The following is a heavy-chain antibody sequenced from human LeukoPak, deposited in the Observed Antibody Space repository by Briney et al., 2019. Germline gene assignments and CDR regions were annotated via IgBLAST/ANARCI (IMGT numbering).Heavy chain of an antibody. CDR3: ARHRGGSNAHDAFDI. V-gene: IGHV4-34*01. CDR2: INHGGGT. J-gene: IGHJ3*02. Sequence: SETLSLTCAVYGGSFSNYFCSWLRQPPGKGLEWIGEINHGGGTNYNPSLKSRVTISVDTSKNQFSLTLTSVTAADTALYFCARHRGGSNAHDAFDIWGRGTLITVSS. CDR1: GGSFSNYF. D-gene: IGHD4/OR15-4a*01.